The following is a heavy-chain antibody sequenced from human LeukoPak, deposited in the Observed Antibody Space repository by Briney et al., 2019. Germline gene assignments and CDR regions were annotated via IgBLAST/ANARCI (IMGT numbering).Heavy chain of an antibody. Sequence: PGGSLRLSCAASGFPFSSYAMSWVRQAPAKGLEWVSAISGSGGTTTFADSVKGRFTISRDNYKNTLYLQMNTLRAEDTAVYYCAKGVYYYDSSAYYYTYYFDYWGQGTLVTVSS. J-gene: IGHJ4*02. CDR3: AKGVYYYDSSAYYYTYYFDY. CDR1: GFPFSSYA. CDR2: ISGSGGTT. D-gene: IGHD3-22*01. V-gene: IGHV3-23*01.